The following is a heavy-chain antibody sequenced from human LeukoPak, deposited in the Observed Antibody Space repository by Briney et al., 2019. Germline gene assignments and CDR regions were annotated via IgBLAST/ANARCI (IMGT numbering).Heavy chain of an antibody. CDR1: GYTFTSYG. Sequence: ASVKVSCKASGYTFTSYGISWVRQAPGQGLEWMGWISAYNGNTNYAQKFQGRVTLTTDTSTSTAYMELTSLRSDDTAVYYCARDPALGYTSGWYNWFDPWGQGTLVTVSS. CDR2: ISAYNGNT. D-gene: IGHD6-19*01. V-gene: IGHV1-18*01. J-gene: IGHJ5*02. CDR3: ARDPALGYTSGWYNWFDP.